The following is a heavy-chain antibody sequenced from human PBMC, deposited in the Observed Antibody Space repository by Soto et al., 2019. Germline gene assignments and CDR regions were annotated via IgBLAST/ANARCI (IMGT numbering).Heavy chain of an antibody. CDR2: ISAYNGNT. CDR1: GYTFTSYG. CDR3: ARSEYIGYPPPYCYCGMDV. D-gene: IGHD5-12*01. J-gene: IGHJ6*02. V-gene: IGHV1-18*01. Sequence: QVQLVQSGAEVKKPGASVKVSCKASGYTFTSYGISWVRQAPGQGLEWMGWISAYNGNTNYAQKLQGRVTITTETTTSTAYMEVRSLRSDGTAVYYCARSEYIGYPPPYCYCGMDVWGQGTTVTVSS.